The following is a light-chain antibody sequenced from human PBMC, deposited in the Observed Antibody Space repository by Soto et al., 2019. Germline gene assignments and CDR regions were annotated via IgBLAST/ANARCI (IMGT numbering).Light chain of an antibody. CDR2: DDN. V-gene: IGLV1-51*01. CDR3: GSWDSSLSAYV. CDR1: SSNIWGNS. Sequence: QSVMTQPPSVSAAPGQTVTIYCTGSSSNIWGNSVSWYQQLPVTAPKLLIYDDNKRPSGIPDRFSGSKSGTSATLGITGFQTGDEADYYCGSWDSSLSAYVFGTGTKLTVL. J-gene: IGLJ1*01.